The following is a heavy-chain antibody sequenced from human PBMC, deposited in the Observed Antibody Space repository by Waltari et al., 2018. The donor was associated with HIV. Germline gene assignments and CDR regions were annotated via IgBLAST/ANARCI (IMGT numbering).Heavy chain of an antibody. CDR1: GFSFINYG. J-gene: IGHJ4*02. Sequence: EERLLQSGTRSIQPGGSLRLSCAGPGFSFINYGMSWVRQAPGKDLEWVSSIGGNGRNTYYGESVKGRFTVARDNSKNTLFLQMNSLRADDTAIYYCARDRVTHGAYSYFDSWGQGTRVIVSS. D-gene: IGHD2-21*02. CDR2: IGGNGRNT. V-gene: IGHV3-23*01. CDR3: ARDRVTHGAYSYFDS.